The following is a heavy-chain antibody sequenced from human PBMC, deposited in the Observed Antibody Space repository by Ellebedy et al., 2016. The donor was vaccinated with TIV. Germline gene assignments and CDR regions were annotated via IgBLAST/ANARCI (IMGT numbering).Heavy chain of an antibody. Sequence: PGESLRLSCVASGFTLSPYGMHWVRHTPNKGLEWVAFISTNGREKHYIDSVKGRFTISRDISKNTLYLQMNSLRVDDTAVYYCAEEGGSSRGTSGMDVWGQGTAVVVSS. CDR2: ISTNGREK. V-gene: IGHV3-30*18. J-gene: IGHJ6*02. CDR3: AEEGGSSRGTSGMDV. CDR1: GFTLSPYG. D-gene: IGHD6-6*01.